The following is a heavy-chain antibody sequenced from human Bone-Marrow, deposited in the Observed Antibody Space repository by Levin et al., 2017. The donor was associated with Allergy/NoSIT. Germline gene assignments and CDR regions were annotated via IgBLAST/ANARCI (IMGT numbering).Heavy chain of an antibody. CDR3: ARDSTYYDFWSGYGPVI. CDR2: ISAYNGNT. D-gene: IGHD3-3*01. CDR1: GYTFTSYG. Sequence: ASVKVSCKASGYTFTSYGISWVRQAPGQGLEWMGWISAYNGNTNYAQKLQGRVTMTTDTSTSTAYMELRSLRSDDTAVYYCARDSTYYDFWSGYGPVIWGQGTLVTVSS. J-gene: IGHJ4*02. V-gene: IGHV1-18*01.